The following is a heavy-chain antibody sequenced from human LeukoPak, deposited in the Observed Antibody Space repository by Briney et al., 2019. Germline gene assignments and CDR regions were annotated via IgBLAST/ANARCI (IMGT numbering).Heavy chain of an antibody. D-gene: IGHD3-10*01. CDR2: ISSSGSTI. CDR3: ARSHFGELLLPFDY. CDR1: GFTFSSYE. V-gene: IGHV3-48*03. J-gene: IGHJ4*02. Sequence: KPGGSLRLSCAASGFTFSSYEMNWVRQAPGKGLEWVSYISSSGSTIYYADSVKGRFTISRDNAKNSLYLQMNSLRAEDTAVYYCARSHFGELLLPFDYWGQGTLVTVSS.